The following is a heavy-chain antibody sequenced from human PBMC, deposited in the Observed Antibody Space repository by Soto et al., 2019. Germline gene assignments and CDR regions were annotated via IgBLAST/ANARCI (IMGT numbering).Heavy chain of an antibody. Sequence: PGGSLRLCCSASGFPFSSYAMHWVRQAPRKGLEYVSAISSNGGSTYYADSVKGRFTISRDNSKNTLFLQMNSLRAEDTAVYYCAKEGCSGGSCYSAYWGQGTLVTVSS. CDR1: GFPFSSYA. J-gene: IGHJ4*02. CDR3: AKEGCSGGSCYSAY. D-gene: IGHD2-15*01. V-gene: IGHV3-64*04. CDR2: ISSNGGST.